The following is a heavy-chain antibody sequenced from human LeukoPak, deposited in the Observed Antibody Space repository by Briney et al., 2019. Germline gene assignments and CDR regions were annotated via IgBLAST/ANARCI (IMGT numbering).Heavy chain of an antibody. CDR2: IYYRGST. CDR3: ASSATNNWLDY. CDR1: GGSISSYY. V-gene: IGHV4-59*01. J-gene: IGHJ5*01. Sequence: PSETLSLTCTVSGGSISSYYWSWIRQPLGKGLELIGYIYYRGSTNYNPSLKSRVTISVDTSKNQFSLKLTSVTAADTAVYYCASSATNNWLDYWGQGTLVTVSS. D-gene: IGHD6-25*01.